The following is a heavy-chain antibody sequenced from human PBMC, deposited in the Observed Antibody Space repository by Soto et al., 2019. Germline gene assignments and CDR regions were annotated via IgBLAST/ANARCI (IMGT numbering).Heavy chain of an antibody. CDR3: ARLGYCSGGSCYSPTGPFDY. CDR1: GFTFSDYY. V-gene: IGHV3-11*01. J-gene: IGHJ4*02. D-gene: IGHD2-15*01. Sequence: PGESLKISCAASGFTFSDYYMSWIRQAPGKGLEWVSYISSSGSTIYYADSVKGRFTISRDNAKNSLYLQMNSLRAEDTAVYYCARLGYCSGGSCYSPTGPFDYWGQGTLVTVSS. CDR2: ISSSGSTI.